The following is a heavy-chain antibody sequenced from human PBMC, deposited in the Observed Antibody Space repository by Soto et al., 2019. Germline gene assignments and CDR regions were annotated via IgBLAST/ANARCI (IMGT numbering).Heavy chain of an antibody. CDR1: GYTFTSYG. J-gene: IGHJ1*01. D-gene: IGHD3-16*02. CDR3: ARGFMITFGGVIASEYFQH. V-gene: IGHV1-18*01. Sequence: QVQLVQSGAEVKKPGASVKVSCKASGYTFTSYGISWVRQAPGQGLEWMGWISAYNGNTNYAQKRQGRVTMTTDTSTSTAYMELRSLRSDDTAVYYCARGFMITFGGVIASEYFQHWGQGTLVTVSS. CDR2: ISAYNGNT.